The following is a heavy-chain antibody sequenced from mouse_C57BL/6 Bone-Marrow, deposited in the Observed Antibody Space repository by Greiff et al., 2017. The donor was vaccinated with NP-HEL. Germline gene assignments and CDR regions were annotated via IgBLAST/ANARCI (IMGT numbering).Heavy chain of an antibody. V-gene: IGHV5-16*01. J-gene: IGHJ2*01. CDR1: GFTFSDYY. D-gene: IGHD3-3*01. CDR2: INYDGSST. CDR3: SREGGARGNYFDY. Sequence: EVMLVESEGGLVQPGSSMKLSCTASGFTFSDYYMAWVRQVPEKGLEWVANINYDGSSTYYLDSLKSRFIISRDNAKNILYLQMSSLKSEDTATYYCSREGGARGNYFDYWGQGTTLTVSS.